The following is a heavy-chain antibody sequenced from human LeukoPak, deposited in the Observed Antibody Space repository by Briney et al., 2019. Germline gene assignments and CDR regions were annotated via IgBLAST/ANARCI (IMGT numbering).Heavy chain of an antibody. CDR3: ARDTWDIVVVVAATHWFNP. Sequence: ASLTVSCKASGYTFTSYGISWVRQAPGQGLEWMGWISAYNGNTNYAQKLQGRLTMSTDTSTSTAYMELRSLRSDDTAVYYGARDTWDIVVVVAATHWFNPRSQGTLVTVSS. J-gene: IGHJ5*02. D-gene: IGHD2-15*01. V-gene: IGHV1-18*01. CDR1: GYTFTSYG. CDR2: ISAYNGNT.